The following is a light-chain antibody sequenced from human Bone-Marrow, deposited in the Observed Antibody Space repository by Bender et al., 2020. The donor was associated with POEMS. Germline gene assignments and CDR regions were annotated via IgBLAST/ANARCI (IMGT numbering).Light chain of an antibody. Sequence: QSALTQPASVSGSPGQSITISCTGTSSDVGSYNLVSWYQQYTGKAPKLMIHEVTKRPSGVSYRFSGSKSGNTPSLTISGLQAQDEADYYCCSYAGSTTVVFGGGTKVTVL. CDR1: SSDVGSYNL. CDR3: CSYAGSTTVV. CDR2: EVT. J-gene: IGLJ2*01. V-gene: IGLV2-23*02.